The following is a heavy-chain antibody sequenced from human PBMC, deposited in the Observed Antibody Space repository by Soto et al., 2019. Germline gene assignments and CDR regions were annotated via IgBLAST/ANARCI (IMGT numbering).Heavy chain of an antibody. Sequence: SETLSLTCTVSGGSISSYYWSWIRQPPGKGLEWIGYIYYSGSTNYNPSLKSRVTISVDTSKNQFSLKLSSVTAADTAVYYCARLETAAAVYYFDDWGPGTLVTVSS. CDR2: IYYSGST. CDR3: ARLETAAAVYYFDD. J-gene: IGHJ4*02. V-gene: IGHV4-59*08. D-gene: IGHD6-13*01. CDR1: GGSISSYY.